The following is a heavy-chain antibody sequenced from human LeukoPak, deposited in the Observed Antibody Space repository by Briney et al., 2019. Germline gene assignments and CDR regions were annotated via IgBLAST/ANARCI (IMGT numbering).Heavy chain of an antibody. CDR2: IYHSGST. Sequence: PSETLSLTCAVPGYSISSGYYWGLIRQPPGKGLEWIGRIYHSGSTYYNPSLKSRVTISVDTSKNQFSLKLSSVTAADTAVYYCARQRPSIAARRGGFDYWGQGTLVTVSS. J-gene: IGHJ4*02. V-gene: IGHV4-38-2*01. CDR1: GYSISSGYY. CDR3: ARQRPSIAARRGGFDY. D-gene: IGHD6-6*01.